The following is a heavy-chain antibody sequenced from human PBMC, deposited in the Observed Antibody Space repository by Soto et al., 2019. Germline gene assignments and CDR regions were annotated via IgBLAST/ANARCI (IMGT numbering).Heavy chain of an antibody. V-gene: IGHV3-23*01. Sequence: SLKISCVASGFTFRTNPMSWVRQAPGKGLEWVSGVSDSGAKTYYADSVKGRFTVSRDNSKNTLYLEMKSLRAEDTAVYYCAKDFQSGGSGTGYFDNWGQGTLVTVSS. J-gene: IGHJ4*02. CDR2: VSDSGAKT. CDR1: GFTFRTNP. D-gene: IGHD3-10*01. CDR3: AKDFQSGGSGTGYFDN.